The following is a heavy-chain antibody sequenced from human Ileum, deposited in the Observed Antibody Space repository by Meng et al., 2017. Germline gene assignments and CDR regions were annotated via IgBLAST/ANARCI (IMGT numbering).Heavy chain of an antibody. CDR3: VRGVFDS. Sequence: EVQVLESGGGLARPGGSLRLSCAASGFAFHYFGMSWVRQAPGKGLEWVELMNGGGGLKYYADSVKGRFTISRDNSKNTLHLQMNSLRPDDTATYYCVRGVFDSWGQGTLVTVSS. CDR1: GFAFHYFG. J-gene: IGHJ5*01. CDR2: MNGGGGLK. V-gene: IGHV3-23*01.